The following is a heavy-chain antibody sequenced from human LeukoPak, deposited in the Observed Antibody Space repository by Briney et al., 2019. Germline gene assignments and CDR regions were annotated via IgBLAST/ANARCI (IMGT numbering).Heavy chain of an antibody. Sequence: SETLSLTCTVSGGSISSSSYYWGWIRQPPGKGLEWVGSIYYSGSTYYNPSLKSRVTISVDTSKNQFSLKLSSVTAADTAVYYCARPDYYGSGSFDYWGQGTLVTVSS. CDR1: GGSISSSSYY. D-gene: IGHD3-10*01. V-gene: IGHV4-39*01. CDR3: ARPDYYGSGSFDY. J-gene: IGHJ4*02. CDR2: IYYSGST.